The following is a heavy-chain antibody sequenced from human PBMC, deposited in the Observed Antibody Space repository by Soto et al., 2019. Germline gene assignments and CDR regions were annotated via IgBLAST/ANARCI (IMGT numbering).Heavy chain of an antibody. CDR2: IWYDGSNK. J-gene: IGHJ4*01. D-gene: IGHD4-17*01. V-gene: IGHV3-33*03. CDR3: AKDAPYGDYIDY. Sequence: GGSLRLSCAASGFSCSSYGMHWARQGPGKGLEWVAVIWYDGSNKVYADSVKGRFTISRDNSKNSLYLQMNSLRAEDTALYYCAKDAPYGDYIDYWGHGTLVTVSS. CDR1: GFSCSSYG.